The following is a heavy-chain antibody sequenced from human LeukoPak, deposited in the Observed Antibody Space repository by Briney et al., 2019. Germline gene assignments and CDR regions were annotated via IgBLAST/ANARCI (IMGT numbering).Heavy chain of an antibody. V-gene: IGHV3-30*02. D-gene: IGHD3-10*01. CDR2: IRYDGSNK. CDR1: GFTFSNYG. J-gene: IGHJ6*03. Sequence: PGGSLGLSCAASGFTFSNYGMHWVRQAPGKGLEWVAFIRYDGSNKYYADSVKGRFTISRDNSKNTLYLQMNSLRDEDTAVYYCAKVGFGELLSYYYYYYMDVWGKGTTVTISS. CDR3: AKVGFGELLSYYYYYYMDV.